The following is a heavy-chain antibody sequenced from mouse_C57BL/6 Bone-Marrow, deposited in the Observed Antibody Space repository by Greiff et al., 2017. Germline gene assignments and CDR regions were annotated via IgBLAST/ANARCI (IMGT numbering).Heavy chain of an antibody. CDR1: GYTFTSYW. CDR3: TPGGCAMDY. J-gene: IGHJ4*01. V-gene: IGHV1-64*01. CDR2: IHPNSGSS. Sequence: VKLQQPGAELVKPGASVKLSCKASGYTFTSYWMHWVKQRPGQGLEWIGMIHPNSGSSNYNEKFKSKATMTADTSSNTAYLQLSSLTSEDTAVYYCTPGGCAMDYWGQGTSVTVSS.